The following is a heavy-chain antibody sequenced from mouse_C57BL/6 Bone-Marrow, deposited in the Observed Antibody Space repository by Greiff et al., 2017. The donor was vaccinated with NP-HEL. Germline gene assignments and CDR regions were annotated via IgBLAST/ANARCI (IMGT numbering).Heavy chain of an antibody. Sequence: EVQLVESGGGLVKPGGSLKLSCAASGFTFSSYAMSWVRQTPEKRLEWVATISDGGSYTYYPDNVKGRFTISRDHAKNNLYLQMSHLKSEDTAMYYCARAHYSNYWYFDVWGTGTTVTVSS. CDR3: ARAHYSNYWYFDV. D-gene: IGHD2-5*01. CDR1: GFTFSSYA. CDR2: ISDGGSYT. V-gene: IGHV5-4*01. J-gene: IGHJ1*03.